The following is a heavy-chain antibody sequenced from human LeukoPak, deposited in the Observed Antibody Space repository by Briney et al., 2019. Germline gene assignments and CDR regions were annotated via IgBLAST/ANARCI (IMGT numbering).Heavy chain of an antibody. J-gene: IGHJ4*02. D-gene: IGHD2-2*01. CDR2: ICGSDGSR. CDR1: GFTFSTYA. V-gene: IGHV3-23*01. CDR3: AKGGSPSCYSSSGY. Sequence: PGGSVRLSCAASGFTFSTYAMSWVRQAPGKGLEWVSAICGSDGSRYYADSVKGRSTISRDNSKNTLYLQMNSLRGEDTAVYYCAKGGSPSCYSSSGYWGQGTLVTVSS.